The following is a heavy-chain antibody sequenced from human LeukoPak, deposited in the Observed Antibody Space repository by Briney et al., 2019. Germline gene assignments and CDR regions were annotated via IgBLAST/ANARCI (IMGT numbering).Heavy chain of an antibody. D-gene: IGHD6-13*01. CDR2: IHYSGST. V-gene: IGHV4-59*08. CDR3: ARHSSSYYDFDY. J-gene: IGHJ4*02. CDR1: GGSISNYY. Sequence: SETLSLTCTVSGGSISNYYCSWIRQPPGKGLDWIGYIHYSGSTNYNPSLKSRVTISVDTSKNQFSLMLSYVTAADTAVYYCARHSSSYYDFDYWGQGTLVTVSS.